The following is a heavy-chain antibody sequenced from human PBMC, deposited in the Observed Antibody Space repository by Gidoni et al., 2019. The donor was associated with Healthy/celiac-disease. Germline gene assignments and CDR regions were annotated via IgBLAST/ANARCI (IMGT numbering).Heavy chain of an antibody. CDR1: GGSISSGSYY. CDR3: AREIANGSGSNGGYYGMDV. D-gene: IGHD3-10*01. Sequence: QVQLQESGPGLVKPSQTLSLTCTVSGGSISSGSYYWSWIRQPAGKGLEWIGRIYTSGSTNYNPSLKIRVTISVDTSKNQFSLKLSSVTAADTAVYYCAREIANGSGSNGGYYGMDVWGQGTTVTVSS. V-gene: IGHV4-61*02. J-gene: IGHJ6*02. CDR2: IYTSGST.